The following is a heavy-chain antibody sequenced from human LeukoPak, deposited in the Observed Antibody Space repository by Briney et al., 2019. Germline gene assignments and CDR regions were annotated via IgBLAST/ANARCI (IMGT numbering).Heavy chain of an antibody. J-gene: IGHJ4*02. CDR1: GGTCSSYT. Sequence: SVKVSCKASGGTCSSYTISWVRQAPGQGLEWMGRIIPILGIANYAQKFQGRVTITADKSTSTAYMELSSLRSEDTAVYYCAQTYRICSSTSCSKRLDYWGQGTLVTVSS. D-gene: IGHD2-2*01. CDR2: IIPILGIA. V-gene: IGHV1-69*02. CDR3: AQTYRICSSTSCSKRLDY.